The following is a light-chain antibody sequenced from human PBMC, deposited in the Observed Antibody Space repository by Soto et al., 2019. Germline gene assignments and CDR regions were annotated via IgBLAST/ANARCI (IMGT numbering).Light chain of an antibody. CDR1: SSDIGGYNH. CDR2: EVT. Sequence: QSALTQPASVSGSPGQSITNSCTGTSSDIGGYNHVSWYQQHAGTAPKLMIYEVTYRPSGVSYRFSGSKSGNTASLTISGLQTEDEADYYCSSYATGTTPVVFGGGTKLTVL. CDR3: SSYATGTTPVV. J-gene: IGLJ2*01. V-gene: IGLV2-14*01.